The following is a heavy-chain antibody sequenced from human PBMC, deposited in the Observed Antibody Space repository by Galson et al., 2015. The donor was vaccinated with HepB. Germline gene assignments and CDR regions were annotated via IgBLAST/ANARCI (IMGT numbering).Heavy chain of an antibody. CDR1: GFTFSSYW. D-gene: IGHD3-9*01. Sequence: SLRLSCAASGFTFSSYWMSWVRQAPGKGLEWVANIKQDGSEKYYVDSVKGRFTISRDNAKNSLYLQMNSLRAEDTAVYYCARSPLVVLTGYYSRHCDYWGQGTLVAVSS. J-gene: IGHJ4*02. CDR2: IKQDGSEK. CDR3: ARSPLVVLTGYYSRHCDY. V-gene: IGHV3-7*03.